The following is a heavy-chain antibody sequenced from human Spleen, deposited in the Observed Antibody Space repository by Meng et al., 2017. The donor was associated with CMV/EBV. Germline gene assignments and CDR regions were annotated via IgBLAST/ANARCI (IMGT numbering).Heavy chain of an antibody. V-gene: IGHV3-20*04. J-gene: IGHJ4*02. D-gene: IGHD3-22*01. CDR2: INWNSGNI. CDR3: ARGGMDSKSSDH. Sequence: GESLKISCAASGFTFDNYGMSWVRQAPGKGLEWVSGINWNSGNIDYVDSVKGRFTISRDNAKNSLFLQMNSLRAEDTALYYCARGGMDSKSSDHWGQGTLVTVSS. CDR1: GFTFDNYG.